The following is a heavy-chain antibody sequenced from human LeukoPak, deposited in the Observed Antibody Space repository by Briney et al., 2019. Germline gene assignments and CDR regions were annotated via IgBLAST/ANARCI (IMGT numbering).Heavy chain of an antibody. CDR2: ISSSGSTI. CDR3: AKDRYGDYSIDY. J-gene: IGHJ4*02. V-gene: IGHV3-11*01. CDR1: GFTFSDYY. Sequence: PGGSLRLSCAASGFTFSDYYMSWIRQAPGKGLEWVSYISSSGSTIYYADSVKGRFTISRDNAKNSLYLQMNNLRAEDTAVYYCAKDRYGDYSIDYWGQGTLVTVSS. D-gene: IGHD4-17*01.